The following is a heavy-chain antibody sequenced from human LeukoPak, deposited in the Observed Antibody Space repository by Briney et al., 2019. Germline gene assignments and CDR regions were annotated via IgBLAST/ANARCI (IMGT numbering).Heavy chain of an antibody. CDR2: ISYDGSNK. CDR3: ARVSYCGGDCSTPVDY. J-gene: IGHJ4*02. CDR1: GFTFSSYG. D-gene: IGHD2-21*02. Sequence: GGSLRLSCAASGFTFSSYGMHWVRQAPGKGLEWVAVISYDGSNKYYADSVKGRFTISRGNSKNTLYLQMNSLRAEDTAVYYCARVSYCGGDCSTPVDYWGQGTLVTVSS. V-gene: IGHV3-30*03.